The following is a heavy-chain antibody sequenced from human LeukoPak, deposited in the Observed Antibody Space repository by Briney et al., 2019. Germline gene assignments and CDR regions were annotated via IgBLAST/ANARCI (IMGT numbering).Heavy chain of an antibody. D-gene: IGHD3-22*01. J-gene: IGHJ4*02. CDR3: AKDYDSSGYSY. CDR2: ISSSSTTI. Sequence: GGSLRLSCAASGFTLSSYSMNWVRQAPGKGLEWVSYISSSSTTIYYADFVKGRFTISRDNAKNSLYLQMNSLRAEDTAVYYCAKDYDSSGYSYWGQGTLVTVSS. V-gene: IGHV3-48*04. CDR1: GFTLSSYS.